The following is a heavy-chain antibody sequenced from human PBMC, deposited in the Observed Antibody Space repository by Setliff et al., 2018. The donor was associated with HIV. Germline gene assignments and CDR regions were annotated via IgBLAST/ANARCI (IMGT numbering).Heavy chain of an antibody. CDR2: INPTGGST. J-gene: IGHJ3*02. Sequence: ASVKVSCKVSTFTFTDYILHWVRQAPGQGLEWMGVINPTGGSTRNTQKFQGRVAMTMDTSTRTVDMALSSLRSEDTAVYYCASAGAWQRNALDIWGQGTMVTVSS. D-gene: IGHD5-12*01. V-gene: IGHV1-46*01. CDR1: TFTFTDYI. CDR3: ASAGAWQRNALDI.